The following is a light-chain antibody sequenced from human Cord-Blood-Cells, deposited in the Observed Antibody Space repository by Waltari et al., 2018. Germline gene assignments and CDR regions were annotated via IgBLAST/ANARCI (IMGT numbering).Light chain of an antibody. CDR3: CSYAGSSTVV. J-gene: IGLJ2*01. Sequence: QSALTQPASVSGSPGQSITISCTGTSSDVGSYNLLSRYQQHPGKAPKLMIYEGSKRPSGVSNRFSGSKSGNTASLTISGLKAEDEADYYCCSYAGSSTVVFGGWTKLTVL. CDR1: SSDVGSYNL. V-gene: IGLV2-23*01. CDR2: EGS.